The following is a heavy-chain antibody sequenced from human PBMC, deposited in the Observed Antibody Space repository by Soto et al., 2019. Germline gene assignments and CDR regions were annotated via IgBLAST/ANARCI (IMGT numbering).Heavy chain of an antibody. V-gene: IGHV1-18*01. CDR3: ARDTSNYFDF. Sequence: ASXXXSCKASGYTFNTYYISWLRQAPGQGLEWIGWISTYNGNTNYVPKFQGRITMTTDTSTSTAYMELRSLRSDDTALYFCARDTSNYFDFWGQGTPVTVSS. J-gene: IGHJ4*02. CDR1: GYTFNTYY. D-gene: IGHD2-2*01. CDR2: ISTYNGNT.